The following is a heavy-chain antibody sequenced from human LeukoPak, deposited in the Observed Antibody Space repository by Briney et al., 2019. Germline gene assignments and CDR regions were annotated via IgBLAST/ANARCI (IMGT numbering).Heavy chain of an antibody. V-gene: IGHV3-30*02. CDR2: IRYDGSNK. CDR3: AKAAKCSSPCYYYYYYMDV. D-gene: IGHD6-6*01. Sequence: GGSLRLSCAASGFTFSSYGMHWVRQAPGKGLEWVAFIRYDGSNKYYADSVKGRFTISRDNSKNTLYLQMNSLRAEDTAVYYCAKAAKCSSPCYYYYYYMDVWGKGTTVTVSS. CDR1: GFTFSSYG. J-gene: IGHJ6*03.